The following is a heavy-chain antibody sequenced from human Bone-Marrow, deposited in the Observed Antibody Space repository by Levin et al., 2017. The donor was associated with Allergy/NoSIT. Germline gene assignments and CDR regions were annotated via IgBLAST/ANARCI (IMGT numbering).Heavy chain of an antibody. CDR1: GFSFSRYS. CDR3: VRDLIEGENYIVMDV. J-gene: IGHJ6*02. Sequence: GGSLRLSCATSGFSFSRYSIHWVRQAPGKGLEWVAVISFDGSDKYYADSVKGRFTISRDNSKNTLFLQMDSLEPEDTGIYYCVRDLIEGENYIVMDVWGQGPAVTVSS. D-gene: IGHD3-16*01. V-gene: IGHV3-30-3*01. CDR2: ISFDGSDK.